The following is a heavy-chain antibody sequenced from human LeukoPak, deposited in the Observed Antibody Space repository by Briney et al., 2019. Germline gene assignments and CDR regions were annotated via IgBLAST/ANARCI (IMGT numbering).Heavy chain of an antibody. J-gene: IGHJ4*02. V-gene: IGHV4-31*03. CDR3: ARGAPNYYGSGSYYTPDFDY. CDR1: GVSISRGGYY. CDR2: IYYSGST. Sequence: SETLSLTCTVSGVSISRGGYYWSWIRQHPGKGLEWIGYIYYSGSTYYNPSLKSRVTISVDTSKNQFSLKLSSVTAADTAVYYCARGAPNYYGSGSYYTPDFDYWGQGTLVTVSS. D-gene: IGHD3-10*01.